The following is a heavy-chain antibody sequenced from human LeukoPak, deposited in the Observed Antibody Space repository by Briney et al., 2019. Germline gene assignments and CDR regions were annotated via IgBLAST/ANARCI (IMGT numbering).Heavy chain of an antibody. CDR2: ISGSGGST. CDR3: AKDLDSSSWYSPYYYYYGMDV. D-gene: IGHD6-13*01. J-gene: IGHJ6*02. CDR1: GFTFSSYA. Sequence: GGSLRLSCAASGFTFSSYAMSWLRQAPGKGLEGVSAISGSGGSTYYADSVKGRFTISRDNSKNTLYLQMNSLRAEDTAVYYCAKDLDSSSWYSPYYYYYGMDVWGQGTTVTVSS. V-gene: IGHV3-23*01.